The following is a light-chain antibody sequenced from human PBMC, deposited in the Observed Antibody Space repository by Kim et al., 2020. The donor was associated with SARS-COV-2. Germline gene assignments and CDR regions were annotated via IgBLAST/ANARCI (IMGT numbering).Light chain of an antibody. V-gene: IGKV1-39*01. CDR1: QSISSH. J-gene: IGKJ4*01. CDR3: QQYNRYVT. Sequence: DIQMTQSPSTLSASVGDRVTITCRTTQSISSHLNWYQQKPGRAPKLLISAASTLQGGVPSRFSGSGSETDFTLTISSLQPADFATYYCQQYNRYVTFGGGTKLEI. CDR2: AAS.